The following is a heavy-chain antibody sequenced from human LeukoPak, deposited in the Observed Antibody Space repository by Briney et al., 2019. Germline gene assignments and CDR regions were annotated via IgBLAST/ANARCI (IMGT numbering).Heavy chain of an antibody. D-gene: IGHD3-10*01. CDR3: ARQITMVRGVTVTDWFDP. CDR1: GGSISSSSYY. V-gene: IGHV4-39*01. J-gene: IGHJ5*02. CDR2: IYYSGST. Sequence: SETLSLTYTVSGGSISSSSYYWGWIRQPPGKGLEWIGSIYYSGSTYYNPSLKSRVTISVDTSKNQFSLKLSSVTAADTAVYYCARQITMVRGVTVTDWFDPWGQGTLVTVSS.